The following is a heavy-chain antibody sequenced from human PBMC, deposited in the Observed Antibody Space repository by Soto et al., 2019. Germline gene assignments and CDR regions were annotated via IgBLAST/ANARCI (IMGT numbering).Heavy chain of an antibody. Sequence: EVQLVESGGALVQPGGSLRLSCTASGFTFGDFSMNWVRQAPGKGLEWVSYISTTSCTIYYADSVEGRFTISRDNAQNSLSLQMDSLRDEDTAIYYCARSSLRIVTTNVDSWGQGTQVTVSS. CDR1: GFTFGDFS. J-gene: IGHJ5*01. V-gene: IGHV3-48*02. CDR2: ISTTSCTI. D-gene: IGHD5-12*01. CDR3: ARSSLRIVTTNVDS.